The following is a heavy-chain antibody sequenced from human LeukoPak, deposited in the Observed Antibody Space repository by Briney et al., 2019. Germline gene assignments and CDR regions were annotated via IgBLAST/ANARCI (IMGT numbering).Heavy chain of an antibody. CDR3: ARHVVSGYSGYGRGYYFDY. D-gene: IGHD5-12*01. CDR1: GYSISSGYY. J-gene: IGHJ4*02. CDR2: IYHSGST. Sequence: PSETLSLTCAVSGYSISSGYYWGWIRQPPGKGLEWIGSIYHSGSTYYNPSLKSRVTISVDTSKNQFSLKLSSVTAADTAVYCCARHVVSGYSGYGRGYYFDYWGQGTLVTVSS. V-gene: IGHV4-38-2*01.